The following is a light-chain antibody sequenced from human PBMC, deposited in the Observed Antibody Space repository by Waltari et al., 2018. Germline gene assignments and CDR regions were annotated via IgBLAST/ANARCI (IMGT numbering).Light chain of an antibody. CDR1: QSVSSK. CDR3: QQYDEWWT. Sequence: EIVMTQSPATLSVSPGERATLSCRASQSVSSKVAGYQRKPCQGPRLLIYGASTRATGIPARCSGSGSGTEFTLTISNMQSEDFAVYYCQQYDEWWTFGQGTKVEIK. CDR2: GAS. V-gene: IGKV3-15*01. J-gene: IGKJ1*01.